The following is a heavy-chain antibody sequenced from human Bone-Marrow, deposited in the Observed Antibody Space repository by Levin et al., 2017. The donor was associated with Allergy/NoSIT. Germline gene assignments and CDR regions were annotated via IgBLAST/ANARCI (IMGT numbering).Heavy chain of an antibody. CDR1: GFSFSSYS. CDR3: AREANSVAVVFDY. V-gene: IGHV3-21*01. CDR2: ISTSSSYL. Sequence: GGSLRLSCAASGFSFSSYSMNWVRQAPGKGLEWVSSISTSSSYLYYADSVKGRFTISRDNAKNSLSLLMNSLSAEDTAVYYCAREANSVAVVFDYWGRGALVTVSS. J-gene: IGHJ4*02. D-gene: IGHD6-19*01.